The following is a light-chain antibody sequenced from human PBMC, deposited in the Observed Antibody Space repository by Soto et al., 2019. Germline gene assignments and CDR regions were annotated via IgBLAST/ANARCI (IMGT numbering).Light chain of an antibody. CDR3: HQYSTSPRT. CDR2: DAS. V-gene: IGKV3-20*01. J-gene: IGKJ1*01. Sequence: EIVLTQSPGTLSLSPGERATLSCRASQSVRGNYLAWYQQKPGQAPRLLISDASSRATGIPDRFSGGGSGTDFTLTISRLEPEDLAVYHCHQYSTSPRTFGQGTKVEI. CDR1: QSVRGNY.